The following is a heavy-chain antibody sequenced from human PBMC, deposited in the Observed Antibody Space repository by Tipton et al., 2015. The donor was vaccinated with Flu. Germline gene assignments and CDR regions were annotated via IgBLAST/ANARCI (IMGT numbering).Heavy chain of an antibody. V-gene: IGHV3-9*01. CDR1: GFTFDAYA. CDR3: ARDDAFDI. CDR2: LGWNSGDI. J-gene: IGHJ3*02. Sequence: SLRLSCAAFGFTFDAYAMHWVRQAPGKGLEWVSGLGWNSGDIRYADSVKGRFTISRDNAKNSLYLQMNSLIPEDTALYYCARDDAFDIWGQGTMVTVAS.